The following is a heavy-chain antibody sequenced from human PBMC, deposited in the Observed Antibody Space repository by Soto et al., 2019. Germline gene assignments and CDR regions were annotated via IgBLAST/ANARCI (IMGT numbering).Heavy chain of an antibody. J-gene: IGHJ4*02. D-gene: IGHD2-15*01. CDR2: INAGNGNT. CDR3: ARDILFDY. Sequence: ASVKVSCKASEYTFTNYALHWVRQAPGQRLEWMGWINAGNGNTKYSQKFQGRVTITRDTSASTAYMELSSLRSEDTAVYYRARDILFDYWGQGTLVTVSS. V-gene: IGHV1-3*01. CDR1: EYTFTNYA.